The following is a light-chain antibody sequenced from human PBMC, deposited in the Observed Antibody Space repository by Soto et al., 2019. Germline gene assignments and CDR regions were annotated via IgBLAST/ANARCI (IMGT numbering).Light chain of an antibody. CDR2: DAS. CDR1: QTIDNT. Sequence: EIVMTQSPATLSLSPGERATLSCRASQTIDNTLAWYQRKPGQAPRLLIYDASTRATGVPARFSGSGSGTDFTLTIGSLQSEDFAVYYCQHYNYWPYTFGQGTKVDI. CDR3: QHYNYWPYT. J-gene: IGKJ2*01. V-gene: IGKV3-15*01.